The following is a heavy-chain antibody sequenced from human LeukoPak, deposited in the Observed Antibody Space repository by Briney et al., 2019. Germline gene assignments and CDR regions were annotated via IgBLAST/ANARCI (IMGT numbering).Heavy chain of an antibody. V-gene: IGHV3-7*03. Sequence: PGGSLRLSCAASGFTFRNYWMSWVRQVPGKGLEWVVNINEGGNEKNYVDSVKGRFTASRDNAQNSLYLQMNSLRVEDTAVYYCARHPNSNWDYWGQGTLVTVSS. CDR3: ARHPNSNWDY. J-gene: IGHJ4*02. CDR2: INEGGNEK. CDR1: GFTFRNYW. D-gene: IGHD6-13*01.